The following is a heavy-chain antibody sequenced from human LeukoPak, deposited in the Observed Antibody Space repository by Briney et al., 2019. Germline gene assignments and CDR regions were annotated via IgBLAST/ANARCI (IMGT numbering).Heavy chain of an antibody. V-gene: IGHV3-30*18. CDR3: AKDGFFSLFGELLPAMLLDY. CDR1: GFTFSSYG. Sequence: PGRSLRLSCAASGFTFSSYGMHWVRQAPGKGLEWVAVISYDGSNKYYADSVKGRFTISRDNSKNTLYLQMNSLRAEDTAVYYCAKDGFFSLFGELLPAMLLDYWGQGTLVTVSS. CDR2: ISYDGSNK. J-gene: IGHJ4*02. D-gene: IGHD3-10*02.